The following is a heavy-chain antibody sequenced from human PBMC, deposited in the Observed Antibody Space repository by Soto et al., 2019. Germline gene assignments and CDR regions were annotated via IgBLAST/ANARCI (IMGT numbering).Heavy chain of an antibody. CDR3: AREGRSGGSSWSKKTFDY. Sequence: GALSLSCAASGFTFSSYRMNWVRQAPGKGLEWVSSISSSSSYIYYADSVKGRFIISRDNAKNSLYLQMNSLRAEDTAVYYCAREGRSGGSSWSKKTFDYWGQGTLVTVSS. CDR1: GFTFSSYR. J-gene: IGHJ4*02. D-gene: IGHD6-13*01. V-gene: IGHV3-21*01. CDR2: ISSSSSYI.